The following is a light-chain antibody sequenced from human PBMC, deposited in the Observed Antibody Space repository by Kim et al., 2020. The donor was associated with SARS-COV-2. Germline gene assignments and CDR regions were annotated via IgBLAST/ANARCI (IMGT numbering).Light chain of an antibody. V-gene: IGLV3-25*03. CDR1: ALPKQY. J-gene: IGLJ3*02. CDR2: EDT. CDR3: QSSDSSDTFWV. Sequence: PGQRARITCSGAALPKQYAYWFQQKPDQAPVLVIYEDTGRPSGIPGRFSGSTSGTTVTLTISGVQAEDEADYYCQSSDSSDTFWVFGGGTQLTVL.